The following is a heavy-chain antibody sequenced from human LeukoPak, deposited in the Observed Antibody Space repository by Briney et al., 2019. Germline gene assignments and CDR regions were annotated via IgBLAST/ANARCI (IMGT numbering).Heavy chain of an antibody. Sequence: ASVKVSCKASGYTFTSYDINWVRQATGQGLEWMGWMNPNSGNTGYAQKFQGRVTMTRNTSISTAYMELGSLRSEDTAVYYCARGTYNWNAQSPDAFDIWGQGTMVTVSS. CDR1: GYTFTSYD. CDR3: ARGTYNWNAQSPDAFDI. CDR2: MNPNSGNT. J-gene: IGHJ3*02. D-gene: IGHD1-20*01. V-gene: IGHV1-8*01.